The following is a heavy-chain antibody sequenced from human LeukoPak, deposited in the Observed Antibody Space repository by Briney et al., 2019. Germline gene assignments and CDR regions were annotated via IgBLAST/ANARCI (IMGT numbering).Heavy chain of an antibody. Sequence: SGTLSLTCAVSGGSISSSNWWSWVRQPPGKWLEWIGEIYHSGSTNYNPSLKSRVTISVDKSKNQFSLKLSSVTAADTAVYYCARAPRRVRGVIIGWFDPWGQGTLVTVSS. J-gene: IGHJ5*02. CDR1: GGSISSSNW. V-gene: IGHV4-4*02. CDR2: IYHSGST. D-gene: IGHD3-10*01. CDR3: ARAPRRVRGVIIGWFDP.